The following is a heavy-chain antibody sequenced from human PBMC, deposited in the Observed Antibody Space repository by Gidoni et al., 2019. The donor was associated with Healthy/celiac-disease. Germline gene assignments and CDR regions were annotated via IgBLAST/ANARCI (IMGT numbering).Heavy chain of an antibody. D-gene: IGHD6-19*01. Sequence: EVQLVESGGGLIQPGGSLRLPWAPPGFTVSSNYMSWVLQAPGKGLEWVSVIYSGGSTYYADSVKDRFTISRDNSKNTLYLQMNSLRAEDTAVYYCARGKLSSGWTGGFDYWGQGTLVTVSS. J-gene: IGHJ4*02. CDR2: IYSGGST. CDR1: GFTVSSNY. V-gene: IGHV3-53*01. CDR3: ARGKLSSGWTGGFDY.